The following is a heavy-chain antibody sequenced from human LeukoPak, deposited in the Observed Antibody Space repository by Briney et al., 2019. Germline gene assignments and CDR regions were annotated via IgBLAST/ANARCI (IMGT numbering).Heavy chain of an antibody. CDR1: GGSIHSY. V-gene: IGHV4-4*07. CDR2: ISGSGTI. Sequence: PSETLSLTCTVSGGSIHSYWSWIRQPAGKGFEWIGRISGSGTITYNPALQSRLTISIDTSKNQFSLKLMSVTAADTAVYYCARVSSSWYNGAFDIRGQGTMVTVSS. CDR3: ARVSSSWYNGAFDI. J-gene: IGHJ3*02. D-gene: IGHD6-13*01.